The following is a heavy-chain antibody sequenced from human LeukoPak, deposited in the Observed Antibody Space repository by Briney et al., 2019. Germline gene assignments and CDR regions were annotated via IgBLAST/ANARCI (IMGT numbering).Heavy chain of an antibody. D-gene: IGHD2-15*01. J-gene: IGHJ4*02. CDR1: GFTFSSYN. V-gene: IGHV3-23*01. Sequence: GGSLRLSCAASGFTFSSYNMNWVRQAPGKGLEWVSAISGSGGNTYFADSVKGRFSISRDISKNTLSLLMNSLRAEDTAVYYCAKARGSTSSLSIDSWGQGTLVTVSS. CDR3: AKARGSTSSLSIDS. CDR2: ISGSGGNT.